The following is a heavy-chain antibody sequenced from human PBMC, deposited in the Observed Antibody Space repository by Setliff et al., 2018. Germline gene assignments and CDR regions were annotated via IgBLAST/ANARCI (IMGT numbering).Heavy chain of an antibody. CDR1: GYSISSGYC. V-gene: IGHV4-38-2*01. CDR2: VNRYGSG. CDR3: RQAVVGRDVFDV. J-gene: IGHJ3*01. D-gene: IGHD1-1*01. Sequence: SETLSLTCDVSGYSISSGYCWGWIRQPPGKGLEWIGEVNRYGSGDYNPSLESRVTISVDTSKKEFSLTLTSVTAADTALYYCRQAVVGRDVFDVWGQGTMVTVSS.